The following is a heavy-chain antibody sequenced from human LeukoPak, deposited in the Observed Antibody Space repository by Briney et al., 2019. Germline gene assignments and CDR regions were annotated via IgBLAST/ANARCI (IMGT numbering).Heavy chain of an antibody. J-gene: IGHJ4*02. CDR2: IYYSGST. CDR1: GGSISSGGYS. V-gene: IGHV4-30-2*03. D-gene: IGHD4-17*01. CDR3: ATDQLFYGDSRGY. Sequence: SETLSLTCAVSGGSISSGGYSWSWIRQPPGKGLEWIGYIYYSGSTYYNPSLKSRVTISVDTSKNQLSLKLSSVTAADTAVYYCATDQLFYGDSRGYWGQGTLVTVSS.